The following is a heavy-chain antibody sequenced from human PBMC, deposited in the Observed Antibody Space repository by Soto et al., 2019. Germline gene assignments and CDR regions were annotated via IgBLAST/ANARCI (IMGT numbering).Heavy chain of an antibody. CDR1: GRSISRGGYS. CDR2: IYHSGST. V-gene: IGHV4-30-2*01. Sequence: SETLSLTCAVSGRSISRGGYSWSWIRQPPGKGLEWIGYIYHSGSTYYNPSLKSRVTISVDRSKNQFSLKLSSVAAADTAVYYCARVPDRWGQGTLVTVSS. J-gene: IGHJ5*02. D-gene: IGHD2-2*01. CDR3: ARVPDR.